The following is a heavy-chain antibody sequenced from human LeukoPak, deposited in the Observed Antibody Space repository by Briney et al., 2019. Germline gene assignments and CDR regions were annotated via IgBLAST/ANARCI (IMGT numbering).Heavy chain of an antibody. CDR3: ARRGYNYGYDY. CDR2: ISSDESGT. J-gene: IGHJ4*02. V-gene: IGHV3-64*02. Sequence: GGSLRLSCAASGFTFSTSPMHWVRQAPGKGLEYVSAISSDESGTFYADSVKGRFTISRDNSKNTLFLHMGSLRSEDMAVYYCARRGYNYGYDYWGQGTLVTVSS. D-gene: IGHD5-18*01. CDR1: GFTFSTSP.